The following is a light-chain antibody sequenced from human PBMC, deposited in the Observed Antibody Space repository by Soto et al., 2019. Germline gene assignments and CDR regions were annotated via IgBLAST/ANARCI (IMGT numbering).Light chain of an antibody. CDR2: AAS. V-gene: IGKV1-27*01. CDR3: QKYYAALIT. CDR1: QGISTS. Sequence: DIQMTQSPSSLSASVGDRVTITCRASQGISTSLAWYQQKPGKVPKLLIYAASTLQSGVPSRFSGSGSGTDFTLTISSLQPEDVATYYCQKYYAALITFGPGTRVDIK. J-gene: IGKJ3*01.